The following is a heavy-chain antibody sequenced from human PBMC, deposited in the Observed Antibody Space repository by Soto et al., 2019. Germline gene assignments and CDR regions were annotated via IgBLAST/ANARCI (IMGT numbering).Heavy chain of an antibody. CDR2: ISGSGGST. CDR1: EFTFSSYA. CDR3: AKDIVVVPPASPYYYGMDV. J-gene: IGHJ6*01. V-gene: IGHV3-23*01. D-gene: IGHD2-2*01. Sequence: EMQLLESGGGLVQPGGSLRLSCAASEFTFSSYAMSWVRQAPGKGLEWVSVISGSGGSTYYADSVKGRFTISRDNSKNTLYRHINILSVEDTAVYYCAKDIVVVPPASPYYYGMDVWGQVTVVTVSS.